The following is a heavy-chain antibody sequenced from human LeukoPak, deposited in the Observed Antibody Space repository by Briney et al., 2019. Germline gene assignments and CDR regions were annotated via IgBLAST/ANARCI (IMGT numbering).Heavy chain of an antibody. Sequence: GGSLRLSCAASGFSFDDYGLTWVRQAPGKGLEWVSGINWNGDSTDYADSVKGRFTISRDNAKNSLYLQMNSLRAEDTALYYCARDLRVVITGSFDSWGQGTLVTVSP. V-gene: IGHV3-20*04. CDR2: INWNGDST. CDR3: ARDLRVVITGSFDS. D-gene: IGHD3-22*01. CDR1: GFSFDDYG. J-gene: IGHJ4*02.